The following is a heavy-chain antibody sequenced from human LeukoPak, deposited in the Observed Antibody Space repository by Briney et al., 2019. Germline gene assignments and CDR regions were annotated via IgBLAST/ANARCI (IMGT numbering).Heavy chain of an antibody. D-gene: IGHD1-26*01. CDR1: GFTVSSNY. CDR3: ASSKWAHDAFDI. J-gene: IGHJ3*02. Sequence: GGSLRLSCAASGFTVSSNYMSWVRQPPGKGLEWVSVIYSGGSTYYADSVKGRFTISRDNSKNTLYLQMNSLRAEDTAVYYCASSKWAHDAFDIWGQGTMVTVSS. CDR2: IYSGGST. V-gene: IGHV3-66*01.